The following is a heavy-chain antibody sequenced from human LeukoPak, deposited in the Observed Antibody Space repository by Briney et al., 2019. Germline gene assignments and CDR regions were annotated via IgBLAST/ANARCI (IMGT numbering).Heavy chain of an antibody. Sequence: GGSLRLPCAASGFTFSSYSMNWVRQAPGKGLEWVSSISSSSSYIYYADSVKGRFTISRDNAKNSLYLQMNSLRAEDTAVYYCARDSDHDAFDIWGQGTMVTVSS. CDR1: GFTFSSYS. CDR3: ARDSDHDAFDI. V-gene: IGHV3-21*01. J-gene: IGHJ3*02. CDR2: ISSSSSYI.